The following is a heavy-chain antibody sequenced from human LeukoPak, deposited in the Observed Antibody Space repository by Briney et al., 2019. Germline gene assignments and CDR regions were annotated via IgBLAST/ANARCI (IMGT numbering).Heavy chain of an antibody. J-gene: IGHJ4*02. CDR3: AASVGLTGIFGLAFDY. CDR2: INPNSGGT. D-gene: IGHD3-3*01. Sequence: GASVKVSCKASGYTFTGYYMHWVRQAPGQGLEWMGWINPNSGGTNYAQKFQGRVTMTRDTSISTAYMELSRLRSDDTAVYYCAASVGLTGIFGLAFDYWGQGTLVTVSS. CDR1: GYTFTGYY. V-gene: IGHV1-2*02.